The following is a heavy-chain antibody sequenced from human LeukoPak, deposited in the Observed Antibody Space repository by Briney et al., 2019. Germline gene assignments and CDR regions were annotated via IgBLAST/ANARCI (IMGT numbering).Heavy chain of an antibody. Sequence: PSETLSLTCTVSGGSLSSSRYYWGWIRQPPGKGLEWIGSIYYSGSTSYNPSLKSRITISVDTSENQFSLKLSSVIAADTAVYYCARGYGSSSWYSPFDYWGQGTLVTVSS. CDR2: IYYSGST. CDR1: GGSLSSSRYY. D-gene: IGHD6-13*01. J-gene: IGHJ4*02. V-gene: IGHV4-39*07. CDR3: ARGYGSSSWYSPFDY.